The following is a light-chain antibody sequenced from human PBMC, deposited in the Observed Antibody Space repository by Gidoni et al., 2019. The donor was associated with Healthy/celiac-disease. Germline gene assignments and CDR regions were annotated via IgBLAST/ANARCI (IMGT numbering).Light chain of an antibody. CDR2: WAS. CDR3: QQYYSTPPWT. Sequence: DIVMNQSPDSLAVSLGERATINCKSSQCVLYSSNNKNYLTWYQQKPGQPPTLLIYWASTRESGVPDRFSGSGSGTDFTLTISILQAEDVAVYYCQQYYSTPPWTFGQGTKVDIK. CDR1: QCVLYSSNNKNY. J-gene: IGKJ1*01. V-gene: IGKV4-1*01.